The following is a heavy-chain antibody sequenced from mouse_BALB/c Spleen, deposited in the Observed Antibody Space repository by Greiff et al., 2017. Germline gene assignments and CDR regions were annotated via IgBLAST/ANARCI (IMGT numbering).Heavy chain of an antibody. V-gene: IGHV1-80*01. CDR1: GYAFSSYW. D-gene: IGHD2-4*01. J-gene: IGHJ4*01. CDR2: IYPGDGDT. Sequence: QVQLKESGAELVRPGSSVKISCKASGYAFSSYWMNWVKQRPGQGLEWIGQIYPGDGDTNYNGKFKGKATLTADKSSSTAYMQLSSLTSEDSAVYFCARGDYDGYYYAMDDWGQGTSVTVSS. CDR3: ARGDYDGYYYAMDD.